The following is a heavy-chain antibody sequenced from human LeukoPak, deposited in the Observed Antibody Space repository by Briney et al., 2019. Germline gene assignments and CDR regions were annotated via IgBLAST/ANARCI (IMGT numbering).Heavy chain of an antibody. CDR3: TKLARAPRDFDY. V-gene: IGHV3-72*01. D-gene: IGHD3-10*01. CDR1: GFTFSSYG. J-gene: IGHJ4*01. Sequence: GGSLRLSCAASGFTFSSYGRSWVRQAPGKGLEWVGRSRDKGNSYTTAYAASVRGRFTISRDDSKNSLYLQMNSLKIEDTAVYYCTKLARAPRDFDYWGQGTLVTVSS. CDR2: SRDKGNSYTT.